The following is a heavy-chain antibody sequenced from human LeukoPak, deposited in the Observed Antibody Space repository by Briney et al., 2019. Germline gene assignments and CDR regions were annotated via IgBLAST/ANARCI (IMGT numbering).Heavy chain of an antibody. J-gene: IGHJ4*02. CDR2: IRYDGSNK. CDR3: AKDQGFTMVRVYVTPMDY. V-gene: IGHV3-30*02. Sequence: QPGGSLRLSCAASGFTFSDAWMSWVRQAPGRGLEWVAFIRYDGSNKYYADSVKGRFTISRDNSKNTLYLQMNSLRAEDTAVYYCAKDQGFTMVRVYVTPMDYWGQGTLVTVSS. D-gene: IGHD3-10*01. CDR1: GFTFSDAW.